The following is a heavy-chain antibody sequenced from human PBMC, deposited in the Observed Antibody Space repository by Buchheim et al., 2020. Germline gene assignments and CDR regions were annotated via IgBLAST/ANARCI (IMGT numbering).Heavy chain of an antibody. CDR1: GGSFSGYY. Sequence: QVQLQQWGAGLLKPSETLSLTCAVYGGSFSGYYWSWIRQPPGKGLEWIGEINHSGSTNYNPSLKSRVTISVDTSKNQFSLKLSSVTAADTAVYYCARRRKRYYDSSGPYDYWGQGTL. D-gene: IGHD3-22*01. CDR3: ARRRKRYYDSSGPYDY. CDR2: INHSGST. V-gene: IGHV4-34*01. J-gene: IGHJ4*02.